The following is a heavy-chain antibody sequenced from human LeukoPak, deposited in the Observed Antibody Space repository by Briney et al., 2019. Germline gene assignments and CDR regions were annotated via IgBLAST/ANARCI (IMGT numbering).Heavy chain of an antibody. J-gene: IGHJ6*03. Sequence: ASVKVSCKASGGTFSSYAISWVRQAPGQGLEWMGGIIPIFGTANYAQKFQGRVTITADESTSTAYMELSSLRSEDTAVYYCARPRRGSSSSRYYYYYMDVWGKGTTVTVSS. CDR2: IIPIFGTA. D-gene: IGHD6-6*01. CDR3: ARPRRGSSSSRYYYYYMDV. CDR1: GGTFSSYA. V-gene: IGHV1-69*13.